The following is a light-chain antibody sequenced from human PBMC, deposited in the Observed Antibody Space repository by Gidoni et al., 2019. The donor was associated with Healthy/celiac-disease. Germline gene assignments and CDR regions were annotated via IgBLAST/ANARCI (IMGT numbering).Light chain of an antibody. CDR1: SLRSYY. V-gene: IGLV3-19*01. J-gene: IGLJ2*01. Sequence: SYELTQDPAVSVALGQTVRITCQGDSLRSYYASWYQQKPGQAPVLVISGKNNRPSGTPDRFSGSSSGNTASLTITGAQAEDEADYYCNSRDSSGNHVVFGGGTKLTVL. CDR2: GKN. CDR3: NSRDSSGNHVV.